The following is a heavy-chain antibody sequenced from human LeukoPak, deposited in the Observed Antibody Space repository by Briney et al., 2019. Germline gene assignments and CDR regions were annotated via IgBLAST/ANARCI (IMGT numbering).Heavy chain of an antibody. J-gene: IGHJ3*02. CDR3: ARAYDSSGYYDAFDS. V-gene: IGHV1-69*16. CDR2: IIPILGII. D-gene: IGHD3-22*01. Sequence: ASGTLSCTGSGAAFSSYTLSWEWQGPGQGLGWVGEIIPILGIINYAQQFQGRVTIITDKSTNTAYMELSSLRSEDTAVYDCARAYDSSGYYDAFDSWGQGTMATVSS. CDR1: GAAFSSYT.